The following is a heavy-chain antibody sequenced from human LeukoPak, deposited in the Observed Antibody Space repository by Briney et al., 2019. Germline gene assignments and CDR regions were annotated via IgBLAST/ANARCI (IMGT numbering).Heavy chain of an antibody. CDR1: GFTFSGQW. CDR3: ARSDWFDP. J-gene: IGHJ5*02. CDR2: IKSDGSST. V-gene: IGHV3-74*01. Sequence: TGGSLRLSCAASGFTFSGQWMHWVRQAPGKGLVWVSRIKSDGSSTYYADSVKGRFTISRDNAKNTLYLQMNSLRAEDTAVYYCARSDWFDPWGQGTLVTVPS.